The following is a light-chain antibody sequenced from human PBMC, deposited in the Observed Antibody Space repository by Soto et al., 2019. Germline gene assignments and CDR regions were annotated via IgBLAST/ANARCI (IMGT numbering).Light chain of an antibody. CDR3: ATWDSSLSAGV. CDR1: SSNIGNNY. Sequence: QSVLTQPPSVSAAPGQKVTISCSGGSSNIGNNYVSWYQHLPGTAPKLLIYENNKRPSGLPDRFSGSKSGTSATLGITGLQTGDEADYYCATWDSSLSAGVFGTETKLTVL. V-gene: IGLV1-51*02. J-gene: IGLJ1*01. CDR2: ENN.